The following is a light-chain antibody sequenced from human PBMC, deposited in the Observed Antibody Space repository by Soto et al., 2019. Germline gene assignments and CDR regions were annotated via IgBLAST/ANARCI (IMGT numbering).Light chain of an antibody. V-gene: IGKV3-15*01. CDR3: QQYLQWRPLT. J-gene: IGKJ4*01. CDR2: GAS. Sequence: EIVMTQSPATLSVSPGERATVSCRASQSVSSKLAWYQQKPGQAPSLLIYGASTRGTGVPARFSCSGSGTEVTLTISSLQSEDFAVYSCQQYLQWRPLTFGGGTKVEIK. CDR1: QSVSSK.